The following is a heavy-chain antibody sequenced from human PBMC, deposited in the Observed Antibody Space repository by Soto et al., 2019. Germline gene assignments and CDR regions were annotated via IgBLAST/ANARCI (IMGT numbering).Heavy chain of an antibody. J-gene: IGHJ4*02. CDR1: GFTFSSYA. Sequence: GGSLRLSCAASGFTFSSYAMHWVRQAPGKGLEWVAVISYDGSNKYYADSVKGRFTISRDNSKNTLYLQMNSLRAEDTAVYYCARAKYYRALFDYWGQGTLVTVSS. D-gene: IGHD4-4*01. CDR3: ARAKYYRALFDY. V-gene: IGHV3-30-3*01. CDR2: ISYDGSNK.